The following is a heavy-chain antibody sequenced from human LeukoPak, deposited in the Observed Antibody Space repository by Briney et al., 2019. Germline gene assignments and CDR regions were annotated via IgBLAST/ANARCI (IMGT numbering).Heavy chain of an antibody. J-gene: IGHJ4*02. Sequence: GGSLRLSCAASGFTFSSYAMSWVRQAPGKGLEGVSSISGSGGSTYDADSMKGRFTISRDNSKNSLYLQMNSLRAEDTAVYYCARAGLYYDFWSGYYLHWGQGTLVTVSS. CDR2: ISGSGGST. CDR1: GFTFSSYA. CDR3: ARAGLYYDFWSGYYLH. D-gene: IGHD3-3*01. V-gene: IGHV3-23*01.